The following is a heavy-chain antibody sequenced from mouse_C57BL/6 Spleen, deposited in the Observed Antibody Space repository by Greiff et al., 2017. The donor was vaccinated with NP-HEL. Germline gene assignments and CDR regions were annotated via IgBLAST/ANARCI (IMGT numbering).Heavy chain of an antibody. D-gene: IGHD1-2*01. J-gene: IGHJ3*01. CDR2: INPSNGGT. V-gene: IGHV1-53*01. CDR3: ARETTAGAWFAY. Sequence: QVHVKQPGTELVKPGASVKLSCKASGYTFTSYWMHWVKQRPGQGLEWIGNINPSNGGTNYNEKFKSKATLTVDKSSSTAYMQLSSLTSEDSAVYYCARETTAGAWFAYWGQGTLVTVSA. CDR1: GYTFTSYW.